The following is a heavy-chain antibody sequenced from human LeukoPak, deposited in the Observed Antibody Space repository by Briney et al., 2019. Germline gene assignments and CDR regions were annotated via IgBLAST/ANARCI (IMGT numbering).Heavy chain of an antibody. J-gene: IGHJ4*02. CDR3: ARDFFSWHSPGLAYY. Sequence: ASVKVSCKASGYTFTSYGISWVRQAPGQGLEWMGGITPIFGTANYAQKFQGRVTITADESTSTAYMELSSLRSEDTAVYYCARDFFSWHSPGLAYYWGQGTLVTVSS. V-gene: IGHV1-69*13. CDR1: GYTFTSYG. CDR2: ITPIFGTA. D-gene: IGHD2-21*01.